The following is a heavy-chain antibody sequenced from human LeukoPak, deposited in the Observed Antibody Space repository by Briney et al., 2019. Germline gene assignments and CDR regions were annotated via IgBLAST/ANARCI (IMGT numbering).Heavy chain of an antibody. CDR1: GFIFDDYG. J-gene: IGHJ6*04. CDR2: INWSGGST. V-gene: IGHV3-20*04. D-gene: IGHD2-2*01. CDR3: AKDIQGYCSSTSCPPEDV. Sequence: GGSLRLSCAASGFIFDDYGMSWVRQAPGKGLEWVSGINWSGGSTGYADSVKGRFTISRDNSKNSLYLQMNSLRTEDTALYYCAKDIQGYCSSTSCPPEDVWGKGTTVTVSS.